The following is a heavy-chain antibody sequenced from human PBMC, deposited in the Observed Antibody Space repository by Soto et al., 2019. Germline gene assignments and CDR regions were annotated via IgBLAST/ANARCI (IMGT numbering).Heavy chain of an antibody. CDR2: ISPDGRNK. D-gene: IGHD5-12*01. CDR1: RFTFAAYA. J-gene: IGHJ4*02. V-gene: IGHV3-30*04. CDR3: ARGDGYHYFAR. Sequence: QVQLVESGGGVVQPGRSLRLSCAASRFTFAAYAVHWVRQAPGKGLEWVAGISPDGRNKYYTDSVKGRFTISRDNSKKTLSMQLNSMRGQDTAVYYCARGDGYHYFARWGQGTLVTVS.